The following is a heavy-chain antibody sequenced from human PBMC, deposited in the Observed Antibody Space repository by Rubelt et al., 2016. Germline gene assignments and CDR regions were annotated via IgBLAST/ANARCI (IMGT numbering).Heavy chain of an antibody. CDR1: GGSFSGYY. J-gene: IGHJ4*02. D-gene: IGHD6-13*01. V-gene: IGHV4-34*11. CDR2: SYYGGST. CDR3: ARQYSSSSWYGED. Sequence: QVQLQQWGAGLLKPSETLSLTCAVYGGSFSGYYWSWIRQPPGKGLEWIGYSYYGGSTNYIPSLKGRVTMSVDTSKNQFSLKLGSVTAADTAVYDCARQYSSSSWYGEDWGQGTLVTVSS.